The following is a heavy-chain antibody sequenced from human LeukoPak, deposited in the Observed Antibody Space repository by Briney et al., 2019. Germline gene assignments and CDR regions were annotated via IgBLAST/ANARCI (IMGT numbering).Heavy chain of an antibody. CDR2: ISAYNGNT. D-gene: IGHD2-2*01. CDR3: ARRYCSSTSCSLYYFDY. CDR1: GYTFTSYG. Sequence: ASVKVSCKASGYTFTSYGISWVRQAPGQGLEWMGWISAYNGNTNYAQKLQGRVTMTTDTSTSTAYMELRSLRSDDTAVYYCARRYCSSTSCSLYYFDYWGQGTLVIVSS. V-gene: IGHV1-18*01. J-gene: IGHJ4*02.